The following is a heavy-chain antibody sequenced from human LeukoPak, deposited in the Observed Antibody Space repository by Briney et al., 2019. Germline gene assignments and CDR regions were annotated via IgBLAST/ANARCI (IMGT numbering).Heavy chain of an antibody. D-gene: IGHD3-3*01. CDR2: IHHSGST. CDR1: GGSLSSITYN. J-gene: IGHJ5*02. V-gene: IGHV4-39*07. CDR3: AREAITIFGVVRTQTTYGPHRFDP. Sequence: PSETLSLTCSVSGGSLSSITYNCGWIRQSPGKGLEWIGMIHHSGSTYYNPSLKSRVTISGDTSKNQFSLKLISVTAADTAVYYCAREAITIFGVVRTQTTYGPHRFDPWGQGTLVTVSS.